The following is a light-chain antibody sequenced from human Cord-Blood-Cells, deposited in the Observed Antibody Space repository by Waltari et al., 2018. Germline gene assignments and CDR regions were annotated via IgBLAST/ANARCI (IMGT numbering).Light chain of an antibody. CDR3: CSYAGSYTLV. J-gene: IGLJ3*02. V-gene: IGLV2-11*01. CDR2: DIR. Sequence: QSALTQPRSVSGSPGQSVTIACTGTSSDVGGYNYVSWYQQHPGKAPKLMIYDIRKRPSRVPDRVSGSKSGNTASLTISGLQAEDEADYYCCSYAGSYTLVFGGGTKLTVL. CDR1: SSDVGGYNY.